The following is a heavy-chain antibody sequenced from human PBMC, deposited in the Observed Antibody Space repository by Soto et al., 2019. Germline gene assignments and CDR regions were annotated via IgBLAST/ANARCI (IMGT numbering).Heavy chain of an antibody. V-gene: IGHV1-2*06. Sequence: QVQLVQSGAEVKKPGTSVKVSCKASGYTFTGYFIHWLRHAPGQGLEWMGRINPNSGATNYARKFQDRVTMTRDTSINTAYMELSSLRSDDTAVYYCARGGSGYHTGRGFAGTMDVWGQGTTVTVSS. CDR1: GYTFTGYF. D-gene: IGHD3-3*01. CDR2: INPNSGAT. J-gene: IGHJ6*02. CDR3: ARGGSGYHTGRGFAGTMDV.